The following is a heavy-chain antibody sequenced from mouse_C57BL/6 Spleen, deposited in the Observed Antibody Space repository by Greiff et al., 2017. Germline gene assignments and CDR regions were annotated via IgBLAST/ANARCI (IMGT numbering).Heavy chain of an antibody. CDR3: ARIGGLRRRHFDY. D-gene: IGHD2-2*01. Sequence: EVNVVESGGGLVKPGGSLKLSCAASGFTFSDYGMHWVRQAPEKGLEWFAYISSGSSTIYYADTVKGRFTISRDNAKNTLFLQMTSLRSEDTAMYYCARIGGLRRRHFDYWGQGTTLTVSS. CDR1: GFTFSDYG. J-gene: IGHJ2*01. V-gene: IGHV5-17*01. CDR2: ISSGSSTI.